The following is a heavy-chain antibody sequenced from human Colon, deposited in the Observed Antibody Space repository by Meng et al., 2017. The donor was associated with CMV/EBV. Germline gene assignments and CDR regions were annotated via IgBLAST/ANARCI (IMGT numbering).Heavy chain of an antibody. V-gene: IGHV3-7*01. Sequence: GESLKISCGVSGFTFYTYWMTWVRQAPGKGLEWVANINEEGSEQHYADSVKGRFTISRDNAKNSLYLEMNSLRAGDSAVYYCATRGQVPADWGQGTVVTVSS. CDR1: GFTFYTYW. CDR2: INEEGSEQ. CDR3: ATRGQVPAD. J-gene: IGHJ4*02.